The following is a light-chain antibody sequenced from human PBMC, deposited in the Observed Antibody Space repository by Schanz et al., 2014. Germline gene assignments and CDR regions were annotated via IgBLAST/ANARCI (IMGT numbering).Light chain of an antibody. V-gene: IGKV3-20*01. CDR2: AAS. CDR3: QQYQSSLQT. J-gene: IGKJ1*01. Sequence: EIVLTQSPGTLSLSPGERATLSCRASQSVSSNLAWYQQKPGQAPRLLIYAASSRATGIPDRFSGSGSGTDFTLTISRLEPEDFAVYYCQQYQSSLQTFGQGTKVEIK. CDR1: QSVSSN.